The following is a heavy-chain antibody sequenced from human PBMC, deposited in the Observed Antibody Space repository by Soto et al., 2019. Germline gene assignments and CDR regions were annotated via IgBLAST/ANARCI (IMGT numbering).Heavy chain of an antibody. CDR3: AREAGYCSRTSCYRRAFDT. D-gene: IGHD2-2*01. Sequence: EVQLVESGGDLVQPGGSLRLSCAASGFTFSGHWMHWVRQVPGKGLEWVSRINTDGGSSAYADSVKGRFTISRDNAKNTLYLQMKGLREEDTAVYYCAREAGYCSRTSCYRRAFDTWGQGTTVTVSS. V-gene: IGHV3-74*03. J-gene: IGHJ3*02. CDR2: INTDGGSS. CDR1: GFTFSGHW.